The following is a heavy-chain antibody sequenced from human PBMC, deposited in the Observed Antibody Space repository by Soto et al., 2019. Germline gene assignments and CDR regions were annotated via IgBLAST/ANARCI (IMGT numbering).Heavy chain of an antibody. J-gene: IGHJ4*02. V-gene: IGHV4-34*02. D-gene: IGHD2-15*01. CDR1: GGSFSDYY. CDR3: ARGGCSGGSCYRPFFSD. CDR2: INHSGST. Sequence: QFQLQQWGAGLLKPSETLSLTGPVYGGSFSDYYWSGIRQPQGKGLEWIGEINHSGSTIYNPSLKSRVTMSVDTSKIQFSLNLTSVTAADTAVYYCARGGCSGGSCYRPFFSDWGQGTLVTVSS.